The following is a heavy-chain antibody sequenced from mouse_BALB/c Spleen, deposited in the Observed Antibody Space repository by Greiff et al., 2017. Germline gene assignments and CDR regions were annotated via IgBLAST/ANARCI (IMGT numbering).Heavy chain of an antibody. Sequence: VQLQQSGAELVRSGASVKLSCTASGFNIKDYYMHWVKQRPEQGLEWIGWIDPENGDTEYAPKFQGKATMTADTSSNTAYLQLSSLTSEDTAVYYCNGGLLRSHWGQGTTLTVSS. CDR2: IDPENGDT. CDR1: GFNIKDYY. J-gene: IGHJ2*01. D-gene: IGHD2-3*01. CDR3: NGGLLRSH. V-gene: IGHV14-4*02.